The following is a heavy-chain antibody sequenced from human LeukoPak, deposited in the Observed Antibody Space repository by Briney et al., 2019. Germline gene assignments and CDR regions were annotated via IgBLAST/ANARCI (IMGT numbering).Heavy chain of an antibody. V-gene: IGHV3-48*01. CDR1: GFTFSSYS. J-gene: IGHJ4*02. CDR3: ARVLAGAMPFGFDY. CDR2: ISSSSSTI. D-gene: IGHD1-26*01. Sequence: GGSLRLSCAASGFTFSSYSMNWVRQAPGKGLEWVSYISSSSSTIYYADSVKGRFTISRDNAKNSLYLQMNSLRAEDTAVYYCARVLAGAMPFGFDYWGQGTLVTVSS.